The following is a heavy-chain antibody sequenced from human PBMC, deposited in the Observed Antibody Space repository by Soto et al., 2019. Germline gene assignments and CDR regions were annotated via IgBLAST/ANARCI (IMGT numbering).Heavy chain of an antibody. J-gene: IGHJ3*01. CDR2: IYDSGTT. CDR3: ARDVAHGYTENV. CDR1: GGSVGSGAYY. Sequence: QVQLQESGPGLVKPSQTLSLACTVSGGSVGSGAYYYSWIRQPPGKGLEWIGYIYDSGTTNYTPSLKGRVTMSRDRSNNQVSLKLSSVTAADTAVYFCARDVAHGYTENVWGQGTMVTVSS. D-gene: IGHD5-18*01. V-gene: IGHV4-30-4*01.